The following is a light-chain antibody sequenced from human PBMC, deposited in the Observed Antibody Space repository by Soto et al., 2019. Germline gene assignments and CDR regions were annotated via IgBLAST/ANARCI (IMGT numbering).Light chain of an antibody. Sequence: EIVMTQSPATLSVSPGERATLSCRASQSVSSDLAWYHQNPGQAPRPLIYSASTRATGIPARFSGSGSGTEFTVTINSPQSEDFRVYYCQQHNNWTRTFGQGSEVDI. CDR2: SAS. V-gene: IGKV3-15*01. CDR3: QQHNNWTRT. CDR1: QSVSSD. J-gene: IGKJ1*01.